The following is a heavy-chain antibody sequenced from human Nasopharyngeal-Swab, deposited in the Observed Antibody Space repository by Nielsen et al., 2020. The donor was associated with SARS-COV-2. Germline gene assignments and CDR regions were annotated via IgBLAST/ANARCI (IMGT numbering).Heavy chain of an antibody. J-gene: IGHJ4*02. D-gene: IGHD2-2*01. Sequence: VRQAPGKGLEWVSAISGSGGSTYYADSVKGRFTISRDNSKNTLYLQMNSLRAEDTAVYYCAKGPLIIVVDYYFDYWGQGTRVTVSS. CDR3: AKGPLIIVVDYYFDY. CDR2: ISGSGGST. V-gene: IGHV3-23*01.